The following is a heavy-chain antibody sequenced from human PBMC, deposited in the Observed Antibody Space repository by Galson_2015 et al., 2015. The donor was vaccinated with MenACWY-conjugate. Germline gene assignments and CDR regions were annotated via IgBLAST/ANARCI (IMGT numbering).Heavy chain of an antibody. CDR2: IRDTGSL. D-gene: IGHD7-27*01. J-gene: IGHJ4*02. Sequence: ETLSLTCTVSGASISSHHWSWFRQPPGKGLEWIAYIRDTGSLKDNPSLKSRVTMSADKSNNQFSLRLISVTAADTAVYYCARLPTWGSSFGYFDYWGRGILVAVSS. CDR3: ARLPTWGSSFGYFDY. V-gene: IGHV4-59*08. CDR1: GASISSHH.